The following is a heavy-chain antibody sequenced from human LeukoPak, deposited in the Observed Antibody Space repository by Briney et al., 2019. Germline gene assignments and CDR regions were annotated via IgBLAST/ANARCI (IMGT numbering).Heavy chain of an antibody. Sequence: PGGSLRLSCAASGFTFSYFAMTWVRQAPGKGLEWVSGMSGSGSSTFYAESVKGRFTISRDNAKNTLYLQMNTLRVEDTGVYYCASMSCQTYGEYYRKVWGQGTLVTVSS. V-gene: IGHV3-23*01. J-gene: IGHJ4*02. CDR3: ASMSCQTYGEYYRKV. CDR2: MSGSGSST. CDR1: GFTFSYFA. D-gene: IGHD4-11*01.